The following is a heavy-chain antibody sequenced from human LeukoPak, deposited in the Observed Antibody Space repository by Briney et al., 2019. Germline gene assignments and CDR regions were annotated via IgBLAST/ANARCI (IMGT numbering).Heavy chain of an antibody. V-gene: IGHV3-30*02. CDR3: AKFAVGDGYNLRPLDAFDI. CDR1: GFTFSSYG. Sequence: GGSLRLSCAASGFTFSSYGMHWVRQAPGKGLEGVAFIRYDGSNKYYADSVKGRFTISRDNSKNTLYLQMNSLRAEDTAVYYCAKFAVGDGYNLRPLDAFDIWGQGTMVTVSS. CDR2: IRYDGSNK. D-gene: IGHD5-24*01. J-gene: IGHJ3*02.